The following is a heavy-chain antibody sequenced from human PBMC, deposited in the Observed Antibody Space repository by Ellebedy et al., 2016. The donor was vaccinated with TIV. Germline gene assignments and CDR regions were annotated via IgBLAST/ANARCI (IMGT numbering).Heavy chain of an antibody. J-gene: IGHJ4*02. D-gene: IGHD4-23*01. V-gene: IGHV3-30*18. CDR3: AKEKHPRHPRWMGPTYFDY. Sequence: GESLKISCTASAFTFSAYGMHSVRQAPGKGLEWVAVISHDGSKTYYADSVQGRFTISRDNSNNTLYLQMTSLRTEDTAVYYCAKEKHPRHPRWMGPTYFDYWGQGTLVAVSS. CDR1: AFTFSAYG. CDR2: ISHDGSKT.